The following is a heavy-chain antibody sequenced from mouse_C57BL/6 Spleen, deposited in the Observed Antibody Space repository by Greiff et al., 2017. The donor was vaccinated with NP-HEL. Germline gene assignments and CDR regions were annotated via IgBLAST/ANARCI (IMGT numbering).Heavy chain of an antibody. J-gene: IGHJ4*01. V-gene: IGHV1-80*01. CDR3: ARVHSNYAMDY. CDR1: GYAFSSYW. D-gene: IGHD2-5*01. Sequence: VHLVESGAELVKPGASVKISCKASGYAFSSYWMNWVKQRPGKGLEWIGQIYPGDGDTNYNGKFKGKATLTADKSSSTAYMQLSSLTSEDSAVYFCARVHSNYAMDYWGQGTSVTVSS. CDR2: IYPGDGDT.